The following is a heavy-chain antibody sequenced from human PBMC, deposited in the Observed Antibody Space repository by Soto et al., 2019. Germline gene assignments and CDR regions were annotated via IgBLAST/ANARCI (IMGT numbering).Heavy chain of an antibody. CDR3: ARKPYSHYYGMDV. CDR1: GYIFSDYG. J-gene: IGHJ6*02. D-gene: IGHD2-21*01. V-gene: IGHV1-18*01. Sequence: ASVKVSCKASGYIFSDYGINWVRLAPGQGLEWMGWIIPYNDNTKYAENFQGRVTLATDTSTNTVYMELRSLTPDDTGVYFCARKPYSHYYGMDVWGQGTSVTVSS. CDR2: IIPYNDNT.